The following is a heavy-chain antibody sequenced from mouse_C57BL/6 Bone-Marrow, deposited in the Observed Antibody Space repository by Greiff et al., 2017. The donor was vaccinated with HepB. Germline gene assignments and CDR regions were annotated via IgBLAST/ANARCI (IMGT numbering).Heavy chain of an antibody. CDR3: ARLDGYYPYYAMDY. CDR1: GFTFSDYG. D-gene: IGHD2-3*01. Sequence: DVMLVESGGGLVQPGGSLKLSCAASGFTFSDYGMAWVRQAPRKGPEWVAFISNLAYSIYYADTVTGRFTISRENAKNTLYLEMSSLRSEDTAMYYCARLDGYYPYYAMDYWGQGTSVTVSS. J-gene: IGHJ4*01. V-gene: IGHV5-15*01. CDR2: ISNLAYSI.